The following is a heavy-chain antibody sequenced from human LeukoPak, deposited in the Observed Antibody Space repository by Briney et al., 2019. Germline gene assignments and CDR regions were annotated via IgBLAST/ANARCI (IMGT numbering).Heavy chain of an antibody. J-gene: IGHJ6*04. Sequence: GGSLRLSCAASGFTFRTYWMSWVRQSPGKGLEWVANINQDGSEKNHVDSVKGRFTISRDNAKNSLYLQMTSLRAEDTAVYYCATAASITMPLDVWGKGTTVTVSS. CDR2: INQDGSEK. CDR3: ATAASITMPLDV. V-gene: IGHV3-7*01. D-gene: IGHD3-10*01. CDR1: GFTFRTYW.